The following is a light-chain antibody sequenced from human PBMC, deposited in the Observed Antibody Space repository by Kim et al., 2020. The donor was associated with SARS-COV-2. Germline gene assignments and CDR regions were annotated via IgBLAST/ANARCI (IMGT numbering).Light chain of an antibody. J-gene: IGKJ4*01. CDR1: QSVSSNY. Sequence: CPGERATLAGRASQSVSSNYLAWYQQKPGQAPRLLIYGASSRATGIPDRFSGSGSGTDFTLTISRLEPEDFAVYYCQQYDSSPGTFGGGTKVDIK. V-gene: IGKV3-20*01. CDR2: GAS. CDR3: QQYDSSPGT.